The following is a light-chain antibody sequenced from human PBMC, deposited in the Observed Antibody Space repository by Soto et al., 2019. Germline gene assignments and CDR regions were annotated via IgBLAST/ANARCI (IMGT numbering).Light chain of an antibody. CDR2: GTS. Sequence: QSALTQPPSVSGAPGQRVTIACTGNNSNIGTGFDVHWYRHFPGAAPKLLLSGTSHRPSGVPDRFSGSKSGTSASLAITGLQAGDEADYYCQTSDSGLYGLIFGTGTKLTVL. V-gene: IGLV1-40*01. J-gene: IGLJ1*01. CDR3: QTSDSGLYGLI. CDR1: NSNIGTGFD.